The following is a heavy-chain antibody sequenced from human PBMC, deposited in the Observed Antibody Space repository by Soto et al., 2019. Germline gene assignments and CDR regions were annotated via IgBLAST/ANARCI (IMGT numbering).Heavy chain of an antibody. V-gene: IGHV1-3*01. D-gene: IGHD6-19*01. CDR2: INAGNGNT. CDR3: ARARYIAVAGTYYYYYYGMDV. Sequence: QGQLVQAGAEVKKPGASGKVSCKASGYTFTSSALPWVRPAPGQSLAGMGWINAGNGNTKYSQKFQGRVTITRDTSASTAYMELSSLRCEDTAVYCCARARYIAVAGTYYYYYYGMDVWGQGTTVTVSS. CDR1: GYTFTSSA. J-gene: IGHJ6*02.